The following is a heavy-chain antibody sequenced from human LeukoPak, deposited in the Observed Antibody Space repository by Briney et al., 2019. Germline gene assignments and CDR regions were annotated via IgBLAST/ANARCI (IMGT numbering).Heavy chain of an antibody. CDR2: ISGSGGST. D-gene: IGHD3-9*01. J-gene: IGHJ4*02. Sequence: GGSLRLSCAASGFTFGSYAMSWVRQAPGKGLEWVSAISGSGGSTYYADSVKGRFTISRDNSKNTLYLQMNSLRAEDTAVYYCAKTRPTGDFDWLLCIFDYWGQGTLVTVSS. V-gene: IGHV3-23*01. CDR1: GFTFGSYA. CDR3: AKTRPTGDFDWLLCIFDY.